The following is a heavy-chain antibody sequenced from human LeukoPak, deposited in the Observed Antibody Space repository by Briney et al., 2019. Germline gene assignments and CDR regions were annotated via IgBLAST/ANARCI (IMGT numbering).Heavy chain of an antibody. CDR3: ARDGGAPLGAFDI. CDR2: LYNTWSA. CDR1: GGSISSYH. J-gene: IGHJ3*02. V-gene: IGHV4-59*01. D-gene: IGHD4/OR15-4a*01. Sequence: SETLSLTCTVSGGSISSYHWGWIRQSPGRGLEWIGYLYNTWSANYNPSLKSRVTISVDTSKNQFSLRLTSVTAADTAVYYCARDGGAPLGAFDIWAQGTVVPVSS.